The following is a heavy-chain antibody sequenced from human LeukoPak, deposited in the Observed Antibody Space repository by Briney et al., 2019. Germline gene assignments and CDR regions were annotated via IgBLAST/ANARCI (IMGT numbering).Heavy chain of an antibody. CDR1: GYTFTGYY. CDR2: INPNSGGT. Sequence: ASVKVSYKASGYTFTGYYMHWVRQAPGQGLEWMGWINPNSGGTNYAQKFQGRVTITADKSTSTAYMELSSLRSEDTAVYYCATNYGGNSDSFDYWGQGTLVTVSS. CDR3: ATNYGGNSDSFDY. D-gene: IGHD4-23*01. V-gene: IGHV1-2*02. J-gene: IGHJ4*02.